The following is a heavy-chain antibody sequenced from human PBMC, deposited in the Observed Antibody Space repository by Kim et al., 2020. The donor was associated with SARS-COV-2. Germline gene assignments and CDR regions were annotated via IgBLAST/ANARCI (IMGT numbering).Heavy chain of an antibody. J-gene: IGHJ4*02. D-gene: IGHD6-19*01. CDR3: ARHGGKYSSGWSNFDY. V-gene: IGHV4-59*08. CDR2: VYYSGST. CDR1: GGSISSYY. Sequence: SETLSLTCTVSGGSISSYYWSWIRQPPGKGLEWIGYVYYSGSTNYNPSLRSRVAMSVDTSKNQFSLKLSSVTAADTAVYYCARHGGKYSSGWSNFDYWGQGTLVTVSS.